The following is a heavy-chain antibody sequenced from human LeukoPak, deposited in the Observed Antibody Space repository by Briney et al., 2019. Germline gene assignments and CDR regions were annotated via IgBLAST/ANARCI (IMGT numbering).Heavy chain of an antibody. D-gene: IGHD3-22*01. V-gene: IGHV1-69*05. CDR3: AKSIPPFYDCSGYFYPFDY. CDR2: IIPIFGTA. Sequence: SVKVSCKASGGTFSSYAISWVRQAPGQGLEWMGGIIPIFGTANYAQKFQGRVTITTDESTSTAYMELSSLRSEDTAVYYCAKSIPPFYDCSGYFYPFDYWGQGTLVTGSS. J-gene: IGHJ4*02. CDR1: GGTFSSYA.